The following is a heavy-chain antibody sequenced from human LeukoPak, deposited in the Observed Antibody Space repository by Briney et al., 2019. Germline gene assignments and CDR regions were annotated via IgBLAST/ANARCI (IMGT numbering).Heavy chain of an antibody. D-gene: IGHD3-22*01. CDR2: IRYDGSNK. V-gene: IGHV3-30*02. CDR1: GFTFSSYG. J-gene: IGHJ4*02. Sequence: PGGSLRLSCAASGFTFSSYGMHWVRQAPGKGLEWVAFIRYDGSNKYYADSVKGRFTISRDNSKNTLYLQMNSLRAEDTAVYYCAKEPRKALFYDSLPGNYFDYWGQGTLVTVSS. CDR3: AKEPRKALFYDSLPGNYFDY.